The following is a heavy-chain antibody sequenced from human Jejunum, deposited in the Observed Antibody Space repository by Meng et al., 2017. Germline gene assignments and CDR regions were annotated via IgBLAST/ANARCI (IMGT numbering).Heavy chain of an antibody. CDR2: IYYSGST. V-gene: IGHV4-31*01. J-gene: IGHJ2*01. CDR1: GASMSSGNYY. D-gene: IGHD1-1*01. Sequence: HLQESGHGLVKPSQTLSLTCTVSGASMSSGNYYWTWIRQHPGKGLEWIGYIYYSGSTYYNPSLQSLVTISIDMSENQFSLKLTSVTAADTAVYYCARVNWTSSYWYFDLWGRGTLVTVSS. CDR3: ARVNWTSSYWYFDL.